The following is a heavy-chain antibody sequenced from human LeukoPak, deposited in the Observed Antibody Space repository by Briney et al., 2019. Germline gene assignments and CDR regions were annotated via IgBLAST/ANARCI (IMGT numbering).Heavy chain of an antibody. V-gene: IGHV3-21*01. D-gene: IGHD5-18*01. CDR1: GFTFSSYS. CDR2: ISSSSSYI. Sequence: GGSLRLSCAASGFTFSSYSMNWVRQAPGKGLEWVSSISSSSSYIYYADSVKGRFTISRDNAKNSLYLQMNSLRAEDTAVYYCASGVGTAMVTLTFDYWGQGTLVTVSS. CDR3: ASGVGTAMVTLTFDY. J-gene: IGHJ4*02.